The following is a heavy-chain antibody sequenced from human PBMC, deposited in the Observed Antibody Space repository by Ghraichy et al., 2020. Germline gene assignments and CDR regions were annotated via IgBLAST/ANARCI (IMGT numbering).Heavy chain of an antibody. CDR1: GFTFSSYA. J-gene: IGHJ4*02. V-gene: IGHV3-64D*06. D-gene: IGHD2-15*01. Sequence: GGSLTLSCSASGFTFSSYAMHWVRQAPGKGLEYVSAISSNGGSTYYADSVKGRFTISRDNSKNTLYLQMSSLRAEDTAVYYCVRWGGYCSGGSCYSVFDYWGQGTLVTVSS. CDR2: ISSNGGST. CDR3: VRWGGYCSGGSCYSVFDY.